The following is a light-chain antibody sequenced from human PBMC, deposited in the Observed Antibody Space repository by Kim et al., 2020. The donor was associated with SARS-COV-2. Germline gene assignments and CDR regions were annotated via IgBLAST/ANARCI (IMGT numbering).Light chain of an antibody. J-gene: IGKJ1*01. CDR2: GAS. V-gene: IGKV3-20*01. Sequence: EIVLTQSPGTLSLSPGERATLSCRASQSVSRSYLAWYQQKPGQAPRLLIYGASSRATGIPDRFSGSGSGTDFTLTISRLEPEDFAVYYCQQYGNSPCTFGQGTKVDIK. CDR1: QSVSRSY. CDR3: QQYGNSPCT.